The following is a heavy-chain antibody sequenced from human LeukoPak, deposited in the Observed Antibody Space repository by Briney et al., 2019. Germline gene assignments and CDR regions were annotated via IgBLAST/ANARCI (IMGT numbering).Heavy chain of an antibody. D-gene: IGHD4-17*01. CDR3: GRDPNGDYVGAFEF. CDR1: EFPFSAYA. V-gene: IGHV3-23*01. Sequence: GGSLRLSCVASEFPFSAYAMTWVRLTPGKGLEWVSSIGGSGSNTNYADSVRGRFTISRDNSKNTLYLQMNSLRAEDTAVYYCGRDPNGDYVGAFEFWGQGTLVSVPS. J-gene: IGHJ3*01. CDR2: IGGSGSNT.